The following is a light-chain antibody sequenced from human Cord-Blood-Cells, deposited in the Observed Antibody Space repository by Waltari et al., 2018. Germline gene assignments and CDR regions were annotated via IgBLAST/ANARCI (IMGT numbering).Light chain of an antibody. CDR2: EVS. V-gene: IGLV2-14*01. CDR1: SSDVGGYNY. Sequence: QSALTQPASVSGSPGQSITISCTGTSSDVGGYNYVSWYQQHPGKAPKLMIYEVSTRPSGVSNRFSGSKSGNTASLTISGLQAEDEADYYCSSYTSSSTLVFGGGTKLIVL. CDR3: SSYTSSSTLV. J-gene: IGLJ3*02.